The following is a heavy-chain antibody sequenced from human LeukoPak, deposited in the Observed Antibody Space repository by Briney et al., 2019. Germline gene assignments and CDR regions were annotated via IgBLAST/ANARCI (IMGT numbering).Heavy chain of an antibody. CDR3: ARDQDKHYYGSGRYNWFDP. V-gene: IGHV4-38-2*02. D-gene: IGHD3-10*01. J-gene: IGHJ5*02. CDR2: IYHSGST. CDR1: GYSISSGYY. Sequence: SETLSLTCAVSGYSISSGYYGGWIRQPPGQGLAWIGSIYHSGSTYYNPSLKSRVTISVDTSKNQFSLKLSSVTAADTAVYYCARDQDKHYYGSGRYNWFDPWGQGTLVTVSS.